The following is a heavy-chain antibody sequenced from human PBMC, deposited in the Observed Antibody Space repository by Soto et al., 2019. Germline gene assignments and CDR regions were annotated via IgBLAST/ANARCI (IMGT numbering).Heavy chain of an antibody. CDR3: ARDLHIRFLEWSSPFDP. D-gene: IGHD3-3*01. CDR2: IIPILGIA. Sequence: SVKVSCNASGGTFSSYTNCWLRQAPARGLEWMGRIIPILGIANYAQKFQGRVTITRDTSASTAYMELSSLRSEDTAVYYCARDLHIRFLEWSSPFDPWGQGTLVTVSS. CDR1: GGTFSSYT. J-gene: IGHJ5*02. V-gene: IGHV1-69*04.